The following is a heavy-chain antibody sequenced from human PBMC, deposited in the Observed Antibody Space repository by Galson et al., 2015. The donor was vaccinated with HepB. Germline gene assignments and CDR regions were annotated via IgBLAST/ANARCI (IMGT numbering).Heavy chain of an antibody. D-gene: IGHD6-6*01. J-gene: IGHJ5*02. Sequence: SVKVSCKASGYTFTGYYMHWVRQAPGQGLEWMGWINPNSGGTNYAQKFQGRVTMTRDTSISTAYMELSRLRSDDTAVYYCARDRPINSQLGGNWFDPWGQGTLVTVSS. CDR3: ARDRPINSQLGGNWFDP. CDR1: GYTFTGYY. V-gene: IGHV1-2*02. CDR2: INPNSGGT.